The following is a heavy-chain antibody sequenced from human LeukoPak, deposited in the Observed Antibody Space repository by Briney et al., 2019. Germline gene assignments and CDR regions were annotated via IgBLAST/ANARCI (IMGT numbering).Heavy chain of an antibody. Sequence: PSETLSLTCAVYGGSFSGYYWSWIRQPPGKGLEWIGSIYYSGNTYYNLSLKSRVTISVDTSKNQFSLKLSSVTAADTAVYYCARLNQGNRFDYWGQGTLVTVSS. D-gene: IGHD1-14*01. V-gene: IGHV4-34*01. CDR1: GGSFSGYY. CDR2: IYYSGNT. CDR3: ARLNQGNRFDY. J-gene: IGHJ4*02.